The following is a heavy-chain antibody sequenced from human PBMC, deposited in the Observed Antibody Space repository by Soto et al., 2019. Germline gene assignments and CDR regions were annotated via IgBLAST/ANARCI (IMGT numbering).Heavy chain of an antibody. J-gene: IGHJ6*03. V-gene: IGHV4-39*01. Sequence: SETLSLTCTVSGGSISSSSYYWGWIRQPPGKGLEWIGSIYYSGSTYYNPSLKSRVTISVDTSKNQFSLKLSSVTAADTAVYYCARHTAMVLSLSLSYMDVWGKGTTVTVSS. D-gene: IGHD5-18*01. CDR2: IYYSGST. CDR3: ARHTAMVLSLSLSYMDV. CDR1: GGSISSSSYY.